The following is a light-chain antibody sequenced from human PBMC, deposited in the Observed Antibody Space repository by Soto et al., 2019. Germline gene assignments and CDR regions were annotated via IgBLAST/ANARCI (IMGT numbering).Light chain of an antibody. Sequence: IVLTQSPGTLSLSPGQRATLSCRASQSVGSSFLAWYQHKPGQAPRLLIYGASTRATGIPDRFSGRGSETDFTLTISGLETEDFAVYYCQQYGRSWSFGQGTKVEIK. CDR3: QQYGRSWS. V-gene: IGKV3-20*01. CDR2: GAS. J-gene: IGKJ1*01. CDR1: QSVGSSF.